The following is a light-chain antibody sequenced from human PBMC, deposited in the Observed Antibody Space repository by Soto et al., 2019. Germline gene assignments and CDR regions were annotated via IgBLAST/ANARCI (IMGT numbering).Light chain of an antibody. CDR1: QSVSSN. CDR3: QQYNNWPPEYT. J-gene: IGKJ5*01. CDR2: GAS. V-gene: IGKV3-15*01. Sequence: EIVMTQSPVTLSVSPGERATLSCRASQSVSSNLAWYQQKPGQAPRLLIYGASTGATSIPARFSGSGSGTEFTLTISSLQSEDFAVYYCQQYNNWPPEYTFGQGTRLEIK.